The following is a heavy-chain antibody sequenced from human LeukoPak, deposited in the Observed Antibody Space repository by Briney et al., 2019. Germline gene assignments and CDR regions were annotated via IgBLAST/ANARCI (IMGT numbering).Heavy chain of an antibody. J-gene: IGHJ3*02. Sequence: KPSETLSLTCTVSGGSISSSSYYWGWIRQPPGKGLEWIVSIYYSGSTYYNPSLKSRVTMSVDTSKNQFSLKLTSVTAADTAVYYCTRGAVGSTPHAAFDIWGQGTMVTVSS. V-gene: IGHV4-39*07. CDR1: GGSISSSSYY. CDR2: IYYSGST. CDR3: TRGAVGSTPHAAFDI. D-gene: IGHD1-26*01.